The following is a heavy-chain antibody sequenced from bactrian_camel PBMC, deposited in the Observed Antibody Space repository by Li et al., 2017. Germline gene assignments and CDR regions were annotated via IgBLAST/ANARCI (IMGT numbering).Heavy chain of an antibody. V-gene: IGHV3S26*01. CDR1: GYTYSSYC. Sequence: HVQLVESGGGSVQPGGSLRLSCATTGYTYSSYCMGWFRQTPDKGREGVAFIGSGGSTSYADSVKGRFTISKGNAKNTLYLQMNSLKTEDTAMYYCAARGPYCYTKLSVRDFTYWGQGTQVTVS. J-gene: IGHJ6*01. CDR2: FIGSGGST. CDR3: AARGPYCYTKLSVRDFTY. D-gene: IGHD2*01.